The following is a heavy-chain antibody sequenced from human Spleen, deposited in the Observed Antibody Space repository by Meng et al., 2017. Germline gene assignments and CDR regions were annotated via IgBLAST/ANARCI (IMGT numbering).Heavy chain of an antibody. D-gene: IGHD5-24*01. CDR3: ARDGLEKVFYDLDV. Sequence: ASVKVSCKPSGYNFFTYGISWVRQAPGQGLEWMGWISPYNSNTNYAQKLQDRVTLTVDKTTNTAYMELKYLTSDDTGVYYCARDGLEKVFYDLDVWGLGTTVTVSS. CDR1: GYNFFTYG. CDR2: ISPYNSNT. V-gene: IGHV1-18*01. J-gene: IGHJ6*02.